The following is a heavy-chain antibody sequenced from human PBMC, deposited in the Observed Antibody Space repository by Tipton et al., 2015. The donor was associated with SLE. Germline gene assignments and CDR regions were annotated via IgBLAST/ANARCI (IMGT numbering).Heavy chain of an antibody. CDR2: IYYSGNT. CDR3: ARVNDFWSGYDWFNWFDP. CDR1: GDSISRYY. Sequence: GLVKPSETLSLTCTVSGDSISRYYWTWIRQPPGKGLEWIGYIYYSGNTNYNPSLKSRVTISVDTSKNQFSLKLSSVTAADTAIYYCARVNDFWSGYDWFNWFDPWGQGTLVTVSS. D-gene: IGHD3-3*01. J-gene: IGHJ5*02. V-gene: IGHV4-59*12.